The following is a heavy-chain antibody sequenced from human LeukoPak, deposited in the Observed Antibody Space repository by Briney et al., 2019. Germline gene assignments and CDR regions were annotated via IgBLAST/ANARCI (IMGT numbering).Heavy chain of an antibody. D-gene: IGHD5-24*01. J-gene: IGHJ4*02. CDR1: GFTFSNYA. CDR2: ISGSGGST. V-gene: IGHV3-23*01. CDR3: AKDRTGPKEMGYNYAYFDY. Sequence: PGGSLRLSCAASGFTFSNYAMSWVRQAPGKGLEWISAISGSGGSTYYADSVKGRFTISRDNSKNTLYLQMNSLRVEDTAVYYCAKDRTGPKEMGYNYAYFDYWGQGTLVTVSS.